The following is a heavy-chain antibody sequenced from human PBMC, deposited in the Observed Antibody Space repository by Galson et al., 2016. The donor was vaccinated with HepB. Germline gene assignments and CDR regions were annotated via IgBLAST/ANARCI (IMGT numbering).Heavy chain of an antibody. J-gene: IGHJ4*02. CDR2: IKQDESEK. CDR1: GFTFTTCW. V-gene: IGHV3-7*01. CDR3: ATYIEEHSSFES. D-gene: IGHD4-11*01. Sequence: SLRLSCAASGFTFTTCWMSWVRQAPGKGLEWVANIKQDESEKFYVDSVKGRFTVSRDNAKNSLFLQMRGLRTEDTAVYFCATYIEEHSSFESWGQGTQVTVSS.